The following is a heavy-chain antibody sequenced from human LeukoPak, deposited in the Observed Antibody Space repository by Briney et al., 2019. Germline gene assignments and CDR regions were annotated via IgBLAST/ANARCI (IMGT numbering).Heavy chain of an antibody. CDR1: GFTFRSYG. CDR3: AKHHVVPAENLNLDVDY. V-gene: IGHV3-30*18. Sequence: GGSLRLSCAASGFTFRSYGMHWVRQAPGKGLEWVAVISYDGSNKYYADSVKGRFTISRDNSKNTLYLQMNSLRAEDTAVYYCAKHHVVPAENLNLDVDYWGQGTLVTVSS. J-gene: IGHJ4*02. D-gene: IGHD2-2*01. CDR2: ISYDGSNK.